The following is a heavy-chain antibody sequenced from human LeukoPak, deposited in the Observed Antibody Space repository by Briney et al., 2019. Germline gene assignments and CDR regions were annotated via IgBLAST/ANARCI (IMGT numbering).Heavy chain of an antibody. J-gene: IGHJ4*02. CDR2: INHSGST. CDR1: GFTFSSYG. V-gene: IGHV4-34*01. D-gene: IGHD3-9*01. CDR3: ARGKRYYDILTGYYPFDY. Sequence: PGRSLRLSCAASGFTFSSYGMHWVRQAPGKGLEWIGEINHSGSTNYNPSLKSQVTISVDTSKNQFSLKLSSVTAADTAVYYCARGKRYYDILTGYYPFDYWGQGTLVTVPS.